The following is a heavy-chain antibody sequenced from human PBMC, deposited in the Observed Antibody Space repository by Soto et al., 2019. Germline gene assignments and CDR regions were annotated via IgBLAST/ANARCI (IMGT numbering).Heavy chain of an antibody. CDR2: IWFDGSNE. CDR1: GFTFSDYV. V-gene: IGHV3-33*01. Sequence: QVQLVESGGGVVQPGSSLRLSCGASGFTFSDYVIHWFRQAPGKGLEWVAVIWFDGSNEYYADSVKGRFSISRDNSKNTVYLQMNSLSVEDTALYYCARYGYCADGVCNYYFDFWGQGTLVTVSS. CDR3: ARYGYCADGVCNYYFDF. J-gene: IGHJ4*02. D-gene: IGHD2-8*01.